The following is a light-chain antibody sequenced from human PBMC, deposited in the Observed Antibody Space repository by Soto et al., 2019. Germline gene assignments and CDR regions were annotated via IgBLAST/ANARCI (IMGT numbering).Light chain of an antibody. Sequence: QSALTQPASVSGSPGQSITISCTGTSSDVGYYNYVSWCQQHPGKAPKLMIYDVSNRPSGVSNRFSGSKSGNTASLTISGLQAEDEADYYCSSYTTSSTVVFGGGTQLTVL. CDR3: SSYTTSSTVV. CDR2: DVS. V-gene: IGLV2-14*01. CDR1: SSDVGYYNY. J-gene: IGLJ2*01.